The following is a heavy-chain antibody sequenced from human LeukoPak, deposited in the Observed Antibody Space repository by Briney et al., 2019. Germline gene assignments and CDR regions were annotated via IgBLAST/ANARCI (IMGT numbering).Heavy chain of an antibody. J-gene: IGHJ4*02. Sequence: PGGSLRLSCLGTGLSFKNYWMTWVRQAPGKGLEWVANIHPDGSVKNYVDAVRGRFTISRDNAKSSLYLQMNNLRAEDTAVYYCVIDRGARWGQGTLVTVSS. CDR2: IHPDGSVK. V-gene: IGHV3-7*01. CDR3: VIDRGAR. CDR1: GLSFKNYW.